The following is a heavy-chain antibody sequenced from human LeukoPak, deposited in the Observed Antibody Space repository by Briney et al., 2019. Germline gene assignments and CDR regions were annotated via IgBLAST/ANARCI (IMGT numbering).Heavy chain of an antibody. J-gene: IGHJ5*02. CDR2: ISWNSGSI. Sequence: GRSLRLSCAASGFTFDDYAMHWVRQAPGKGLEWDSSISWNSGSIGYADSVKGRFTISRDNAKNSLYLQMNSLRAEDTALYYCAKAGTPFGEFTNRFDPWGQGTLVTVSS. V-gene: IGHV3-9*01. CDR1: GFTFDDYA. D-gene: IGHD3-10*01. CDR3: AKAGTPFGEFTNRFDP.